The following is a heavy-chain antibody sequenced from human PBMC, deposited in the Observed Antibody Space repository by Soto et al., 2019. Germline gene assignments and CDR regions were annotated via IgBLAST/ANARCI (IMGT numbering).Heavy chain of an antibody. Sequence: PGESLKISCKGSGYSFTSYWIGWVRQMPGKGLEWMGIIYPGDSDTRYSPSFQGQVTISADKSISTAYLQWSSLKASDTAMYYCARRVNEGVGATTFRDYYYGMDVWSQGTTVTVSS. V-gene: IGHV5-51*01. CDR1: GYSFTSYW. D-gene: IGHD1-26*01. CDR2: IYPGDSDT. CDR3: ARRVNEGVGATTFRDYYYGMDV. J-gene: IGHJ6*02.